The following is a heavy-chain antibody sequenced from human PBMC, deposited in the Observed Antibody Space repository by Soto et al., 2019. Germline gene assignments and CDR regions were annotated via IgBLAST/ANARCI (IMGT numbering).Heavy chain of an antibody. CDR1: GGSLSDNN. D-gene: IGHD3-10*01. Sequence: QEQLQQWGAGLLKPSETLSLTCAVYGGSLSDNNWNWIRQTPGKGLEWIGEINHSGNTNYNPSLKSRVTISVDTSKNQFSMKMNSVTAADTAVYYCARGRRELGYWGQGTLVTVSS. CDR3: ARGRRELGY. V-gene: IGHV4-34*01. J-gene: IGHJ4*02. CDR2: INHSGNT.